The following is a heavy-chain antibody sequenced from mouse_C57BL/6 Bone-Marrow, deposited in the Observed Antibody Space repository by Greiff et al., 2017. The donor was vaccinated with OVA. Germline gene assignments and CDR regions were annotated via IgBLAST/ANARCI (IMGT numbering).Heavy chain of an antibody. CDR2: IWSGGST. V-gene: IGHV2-2*01. CDR1: GYSFTSYG. J-gene: IGHJ4*01. Sequence: QVQLQQSGPGLVQPSQSLSITCTVSGYSFTSYGVHWFRQSPGKGLEWLGVIWSGGSTDYNAAFISRLSISKDNSKSQVFFFMNSLQAEVTAMYYWDSLGGDYWGQGTSVTVSS. CDR3: DSLGGDY.